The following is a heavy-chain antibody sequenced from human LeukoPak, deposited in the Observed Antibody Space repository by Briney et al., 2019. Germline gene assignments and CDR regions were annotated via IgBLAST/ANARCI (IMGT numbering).Heavy chain of an antibody. D-gene: IGHD6-6*01. J-gene: IGHJ4*02. CDR1: GFTFSRYW. Sequence: GGSLRLSCAASGFTFSRYWMSWVRQAPGKGLEWVANIKQDGSEKYYVDSVKGRFTISRDNAKNSLYLQMNSLRAEDTAMYYCARDDYSSSDYWGQGTLVTVSS. CDR3: ARDDYSSSDY. CDR2: IKQDGSEK. V-gene: IGHV3-7*03.